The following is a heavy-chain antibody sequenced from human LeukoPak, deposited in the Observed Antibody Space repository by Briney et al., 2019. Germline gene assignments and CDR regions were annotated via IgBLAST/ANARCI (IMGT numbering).Heavy chain of an antibody. D-gene: IGHD3-10*01. J-gene: IGHJ4*02. CDR3: TRGHPGEFDY. V-gene: IGHV3-74*01. Sequence: PGGSLRLSCAASGFTFSSYWMHWVRQAPGKGLVWVSTINTDGTTTYADSVKGRFTVSRDNAKNTLFLQMHSLRAEDTAVYSCTRGHPGEFDYWGQGTLVTVSS. CDR2: INTDGTT. CDR1: GFTFSSYW.